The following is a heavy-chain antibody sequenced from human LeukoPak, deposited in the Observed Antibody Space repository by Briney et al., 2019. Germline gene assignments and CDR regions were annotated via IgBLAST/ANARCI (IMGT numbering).Heavy chain of an antibody. CDR2: FDPEDGET. V-gene: IGHV1-24*01. D-gene: IGHD2-2*01. CDR3: ATDPLRFQPLFPASPDY. J-gene: IGHJ4*02. Sequence: ASVKVSCKVSGYTLTELSMHWVRQAPGKGLEWMGCFDPEDGETIYAQKFQGRVTMTEDTSTDTAYMELSSLRSEDTAVYYCATDPLRFQPLFPASPDYWGQGTLVTVSS. CDR1: GYTLTELS.